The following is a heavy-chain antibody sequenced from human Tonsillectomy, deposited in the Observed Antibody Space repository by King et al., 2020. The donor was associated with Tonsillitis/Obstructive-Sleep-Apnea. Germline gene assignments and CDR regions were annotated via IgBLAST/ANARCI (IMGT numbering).Heavy chain of an antibody. CDR2: IKSKTDGWTT. CDR3: TTHRDGYNKGGGFDY. Sequence: VQLVESGGGLVKPGGSLRLSCAASGFTFSNAWMSWVRQAPGKGLEWVGRIKSKTDGWTTDYAAPVKGRFTISRDDSKNTLYLQMNSLKTEDTAVYYCTTHRDGYNKGGGFDYWGQGTLVTVSS. J-gene: IGHJ4*02. V-gene: IGHV3-15*01. CDR1: GFTFSNAW. D-gene: IGHD5-24*01.